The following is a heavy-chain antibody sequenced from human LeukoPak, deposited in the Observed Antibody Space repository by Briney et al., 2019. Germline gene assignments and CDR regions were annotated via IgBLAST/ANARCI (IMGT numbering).Heavy chain of an antibody. CDR1: GGSFSGYY. D-gene: IGHD5-18*01. CDR2: INHSGST. Sequence: SETLSLTCAVYGGSFSGYYWSWIRQPPGKGLEWIGEINHSGSTNYNPSLKSRVTISVDTSKNQFSLKLSSVTAADTAVYYCAREGPAMIQDAFDIWGQGTMVTVSS. CDR3: AREGPAMIQDAFDI. J-gene: IGHJ3*02. V-gene: IGHV4-34*01.